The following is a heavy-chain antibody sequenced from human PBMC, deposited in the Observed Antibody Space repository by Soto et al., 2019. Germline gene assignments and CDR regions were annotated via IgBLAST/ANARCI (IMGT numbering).Heavy chain of an antibody. CDR2: IYYSGST. Sequence: PSETLSLTCTVSGGSISTYYWSWIRQPPGKGLEWIGYIYYSGSTNYNPSLKSRVTISVDTSKNQFSLKLSSVTAADTAVYYCARVWDYYDSSGYYYGGGDAFDIWGQGTMVTVSS. D-gene: IGHD3-22*01. CDR1: GGSISTYY. V-gene: IGHV4-59*01. J-gene: IGHJ3*02. CDR3: ARVWDYYDSSGYYYGGGDAFDI.